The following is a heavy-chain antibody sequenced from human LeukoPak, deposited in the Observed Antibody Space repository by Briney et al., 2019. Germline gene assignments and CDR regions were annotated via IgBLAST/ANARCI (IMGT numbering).Heavy chain of an antibody. J-gene: IGHJ4*02. D-gene: IGHD3-3*01. CDR3: ARGLNDSWTGENY. CDR1: GFTFSDYY. V-gene: IGHV3-11*04. CDR2: ISSSGSTI. Sequence: GGSLRLSCAASGFTFSDYYMSWIRQTPGKGLEWVTYISSSGSTIYYADSVKGRFTISRDNAKNSLYLQMNSLRAEDTAVYYCARGLNDSWTGENYWGQGTLVTVSS.